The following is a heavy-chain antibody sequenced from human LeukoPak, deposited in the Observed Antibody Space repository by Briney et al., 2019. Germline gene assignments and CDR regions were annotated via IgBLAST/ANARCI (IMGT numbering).Heavy chain of an antibody. D-gene: IGHD5-18*01. CDR2: ISGSGGST. CDR1: GFTFSSYA. V-gene: IGHV3-23*01. CDR3: AKVGGYSYGYLSY. Sequence: GGSLRLSCAASGFTFSSYAMSWVRQAPGKGLEWVSAISGSGGSTYYADSVKGRFTISRDNSKNTLYLQMNSLRAEDTALYYCAKVGGYSYGYLSYWGQGTLVTVSS. J-gene: IGHJ4*02.